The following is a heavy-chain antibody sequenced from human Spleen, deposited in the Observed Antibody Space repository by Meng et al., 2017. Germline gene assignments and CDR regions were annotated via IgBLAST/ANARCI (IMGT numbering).Heavy chain of an antibody. J-gene: IGHJ4*02. CDR1: GGSFSDYY. CDR3: ARGPTTMAHDFDY. V-gene: IGHV4-34*01. CDR2: INHSGST. Sequence: QVQRKQWGAEMLKPSETLSLTCVVSGGSFSDYYWSWIRQPPGKGLEWIGEINHSGSTNYNPSLESRATISVDTSQNNLSLKLSSVTAADSAVYYCARGPTTMAHDFDYWGQGTLVTVSS. D-gene: IGHD4-11*01.